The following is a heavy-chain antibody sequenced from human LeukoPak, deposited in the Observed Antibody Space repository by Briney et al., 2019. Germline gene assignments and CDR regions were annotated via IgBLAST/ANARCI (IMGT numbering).Heavy chain of an antibody. Sequence: PGGSLRLSCAASGLSFNSCGMHWVRQAPGKGREWVAVISSDGSNKYYADSVKGRFTISRDNSKNTLSLQMNSLRTEDTAVFYCAKGSGGSESFYNHFDCWGQGTLVTVSS. CDR1: GLSFNSCG. CDR3: AKGSGGSESFYNHFDC. CDR2: ISSDGSNK. V-gene: IGHV3-30*18. D-gene: IGHD3-10*01. J-gene: IGHJ4*02.